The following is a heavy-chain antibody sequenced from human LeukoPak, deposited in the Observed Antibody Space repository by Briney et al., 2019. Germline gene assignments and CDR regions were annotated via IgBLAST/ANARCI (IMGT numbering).Heavy chain of an antibody. CDR1: GGTFSSYA. Sequence: SVKVSCTASGGTFSSYAISWVRQAPGQGLEWMGGIIPIFGTANYAQKFQGRVTITADESTSTAYMELSSLRSEDTAVYYCARGHSSGWLLNWFDPWGQGTLVTVSS. CDR3: ARGHSSGWLLNWFDP. CDR2: IIPIFGTA. D-gene: IGHD6-19*01. J-gene: IGHJ5*02. V-gene: IGHV1-69*13.